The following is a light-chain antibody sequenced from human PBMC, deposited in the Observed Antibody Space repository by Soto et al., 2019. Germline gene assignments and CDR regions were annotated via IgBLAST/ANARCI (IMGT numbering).Light chain of an antibody. V-gene: IGLV2-14*01. J-gene: IGLJ1*01. CDR3: ISYTSSSTSYV. Sequence: QSVLTQPASVSGSPGQSITISCTGTSSDVGGYNYVSWYQQHPGKAPKLMIYDGSNRPSGVSHRCSGSKSGNTASLTISGLQAEDEADYYGISYTSSSTSYVFGSGTKVTVL. CDR2: DGS. CDR1: SSDVGGYNY.